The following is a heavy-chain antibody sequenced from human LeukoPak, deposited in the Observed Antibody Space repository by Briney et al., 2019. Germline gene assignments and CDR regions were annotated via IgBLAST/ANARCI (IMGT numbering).Heavy chain of an antibody. CDR2: IKQDGSEK. J-gene: IGHJ4*02. Sequence: GGSPRLSCAASGFTFSSYWMSWVRQAPGKGLEWVANIKQDGSEKYYVDSVKGRFTISRDNAKNSLYLQMNSLRAEDTAVYYCARVSPFLATAIPTFDYWGQGTLVTVSS. CDR3: ARVSPFLATAIPTFDY. CDR1: GFTFSSYW. V-gene: IGHV3-7*01. D-gene: IGHD2-2*02.